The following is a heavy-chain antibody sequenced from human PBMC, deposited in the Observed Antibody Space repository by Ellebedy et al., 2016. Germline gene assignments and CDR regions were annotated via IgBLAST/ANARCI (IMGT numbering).Heavy chain of an antibody. Sequence: GESLKISCQASGYTFSSSWIGWVRQMPGKGLEWMGLIYSGDSDTTYSPSFQGQVTISAVKSISTAYLQWSSLKASDSAMYYCARRRYDSSGYSAYFDYWGQGTLVTVSS. V-gene: IGHV5-51*01. CDR1: GYTFSSSW. CDR2: IYSGDSDT. D-gene: IGHD3-22*01. J-gene: IGHJ4*02. CDR3: ARRRYDSSGYSAYFDY.